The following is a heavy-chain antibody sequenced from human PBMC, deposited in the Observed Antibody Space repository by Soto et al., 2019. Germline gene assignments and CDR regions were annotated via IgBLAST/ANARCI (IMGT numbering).Heavy chain of an antibody. D-gene: IGHD2-15*01. J-gene: IGHJ4*02. CDR3: ARDGGYCSGGSCYLPDY. CDR1: GGTFSSYA. CDR2: IIPIFGTA. V-gene: IGHV1-69*01. Sequence: QVQLVQSGAEVKKPGSSVKVSCKASGGTFSSYAISWVRQAPGQGLEWMGGIIPIFGTANYAQKFQGRVTITADESTSTADMELSSLRSEDTAVYYCARDGGYCSGGSCYLPDYWGQGTLVTVSS.